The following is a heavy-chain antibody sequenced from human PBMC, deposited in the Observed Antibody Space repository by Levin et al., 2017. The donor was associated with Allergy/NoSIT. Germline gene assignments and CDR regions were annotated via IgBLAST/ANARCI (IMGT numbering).Heavy chain of an antibody. J-gene: IGHJ4*02. V-gene: IGHV4-4*07. D-gene: IGHD3-3*01. CDR1: GDSFSSYF. CDR2: IYPTGSA. Sequence: SQTLSLTCTVSGDSFSSYFWTWIRQPAGKGLEWIGHIYPTGSANYNPSLKSRGSMSVDMSKNQFSLKLTSVTAADTAVYYCARGTYYDFRGGSVTFDHWGQGTLVTVSS. CDR3: ARGTYYDFRGGSVTFDH.